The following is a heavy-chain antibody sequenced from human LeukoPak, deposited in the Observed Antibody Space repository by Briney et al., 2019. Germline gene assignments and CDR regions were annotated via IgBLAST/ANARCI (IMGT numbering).Heavy chain of an antibody. CDR3: AKDPIADYYDSSGYYYPRHFDY. D-gene: IGHD3-22*01. V-gene: IGHV3-30*02. J-gene: IGHJ4*02. CDR1: GFTFSSYG. Sequence: PGGSLRLSCAASGFTFSSYGMHWVRQAPGKELEWVAFIRYDGSNKYYADSVKGRFTISRDNSKNTLYLQMNSLRAEDTAVYYCAKDPIADYYDSSGYYYPRHFDYWGQGTLVTVSS. CDR2: IRYDGSNK.